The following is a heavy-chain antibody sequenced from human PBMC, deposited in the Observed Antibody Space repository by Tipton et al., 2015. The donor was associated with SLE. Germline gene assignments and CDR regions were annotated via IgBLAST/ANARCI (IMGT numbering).Heavy chain of an antibody. Sequence: RSLRLSCLASGITFTDYSLHWVRQAPGKGLEWVALISSDGGGKYYADSVKGRFTISRDNSKNTLILQMDSLRVDDTAVYYCASLYRGWGQGTLVTVSS. V-gene: IGHV3-30*14. CDR2: ISSDGGGK. J-gene: IGHJ4*02. CDR1: GITFTDYS. D-gene: IGHD5-12*01. CDR3: ASLYRG.